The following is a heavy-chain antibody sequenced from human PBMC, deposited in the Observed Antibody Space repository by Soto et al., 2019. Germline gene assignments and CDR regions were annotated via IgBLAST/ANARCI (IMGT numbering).Heavy chain of an antibody. J-gene: IGHJ3*02. CDR2: ISYDGSNK. V-gene: IGHV3-30*18. CDR3: ANLYYDSSGARDHDAFDS. CDR1: GFTFSSYG. D-gene: IGHD3-22*01. Sequence: PGGSLRLSCAASGFTFSSYGMHWVRQAPGKGLERVAVISYDGSNKYYADSVKGRFTISRDNSKNTLYLQMNSLRAEDTAVYYCANLYYDSSGARDHDAFDSWGQGTMVTVSS.